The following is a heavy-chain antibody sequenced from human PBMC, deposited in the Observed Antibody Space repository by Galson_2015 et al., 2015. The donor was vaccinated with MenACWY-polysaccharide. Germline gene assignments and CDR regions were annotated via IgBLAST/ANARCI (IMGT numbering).Heavy chain of an antibody. D-gene: IGHD1-26*01. J-gene: IGHJ4*02. CDR1: GFSVTATGVG. Sequence: PALVKPTQTLSLTCTFSGFSVTATGVGVGWIRQPPGKAPEWLAHIYWDGDKSFSPSLGARLTITKDTSTDQVVLTMTDMDPVDTATYYCVRLLGGVSFDSWGQGTL. CDR2: IYWDGDK. V-gene: IGHV2-5*02. CDR3: VRLLGGVSFDS.